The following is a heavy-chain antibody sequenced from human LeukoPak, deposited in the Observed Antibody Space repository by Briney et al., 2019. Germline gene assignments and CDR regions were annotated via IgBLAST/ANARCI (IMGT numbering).Heavy chain of an antibody. CDR3: AKGEKAAAGTHRPPFDY. V-gene: IGHV3-30*02. J-gene: IGHJ4*02. CDR1: GFDFSSYG. D-gene: IGHD6-13*01. CDR2: IHYDSTTE. Sequence: PGGSLRLSCAASGFDFSSYGMHWVRQAPGKGLEWVAYIHYDSTTEDYADSVQGRFTISRDNSKNTLYLQMNSLRAEDTAVYYCAKGEKAAAGTHRPPFDYWGQGTLVTVSS.